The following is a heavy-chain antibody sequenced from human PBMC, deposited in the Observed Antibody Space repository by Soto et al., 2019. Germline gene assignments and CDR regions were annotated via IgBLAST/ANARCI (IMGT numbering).Heavy chain of an antibody. CDR1: GGSISSSSYY. CDR2: IYYSGST. V-gene: IGHV4-39*01. D-gene: IGHD3-22*01. CDR3: ARGRPMIVVVINPSRFDY. Sequence: SETLSLTCTVSGGSISSSSYYWGWIRQPPGKGLEWIGSIYYSGSTYYNPSLKSRVTISVDTSKNQFSLKLSSVTAADTAVYYCARGRPMIVVVINPSRFDYWGQGTLVTVSS. J-gene: IGHJ4*02.